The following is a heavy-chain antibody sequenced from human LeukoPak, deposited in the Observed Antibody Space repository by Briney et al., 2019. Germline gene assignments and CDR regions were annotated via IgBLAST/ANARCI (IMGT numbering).Heavy chain of an antibody. J-gene: IGHJ6*04. D-gene: IGHD3-10*02. CDR3: AELGITMIGGV. Sequence: GGSLRLSCATSGFSFSSYAMSWVRQAPGKGLEWVSSISSSSSYRYYADSVKGRFTISRDNAKNSLYLQMNSLRAEDTAVYYCAELGITMIGGVWGKGTTVTISS. V-gene: IGHV3-21*01. CDR1: GFSFSSYA. CDR2: ISSSSSYR.